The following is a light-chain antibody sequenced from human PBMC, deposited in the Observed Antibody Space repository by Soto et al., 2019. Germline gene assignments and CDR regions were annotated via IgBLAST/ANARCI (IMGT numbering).Light chain of an antibody. Sequence: QSALTQPPSASGSPGQSATISCTGTSSDVGGYNYVSWYQQHPGKAPKLMIDEVIKRPSGVPDRCSGSKSGNTASRTVSGLQAEDEADYYGSSYAGRYNFVFGAATKVNV. CDR2: EVI. CDR3: SSYAGRYNFV. J-gene: IGLJ1*01. CDR1: SSDVGGYNY. V-gene: IGLV2-8*01.